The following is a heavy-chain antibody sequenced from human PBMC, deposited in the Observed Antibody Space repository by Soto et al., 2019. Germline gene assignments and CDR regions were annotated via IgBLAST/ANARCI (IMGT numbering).Heavy chain of an antibody. J-gene: IGHJ4*02. CDR1: GYTFTGYY. CDR2: INPNSGGT. D-gene: IGHD5-12*01. Sequence: ASVKVSCKASGYTFTGYYMHWVRQAPGQGLEWMGWINPNSGGTNYAQKFQGWVTMTRDTSISTAYMELSRLRSDDTAVYYCARGGYSGYVHFDYWGQGTLVTVSS. CDR3: ARGGYSGYVHFDY. V-gene: IGHV1-2*04.